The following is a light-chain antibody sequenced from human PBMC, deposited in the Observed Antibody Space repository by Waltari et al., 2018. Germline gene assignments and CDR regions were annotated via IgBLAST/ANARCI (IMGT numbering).Light chain of an antibody. Sequence: HSVLTQPPSVSGAPGQRFTISCTGSSSNLGSSYPVHWYQHLPGTAPKVLIYANNNRPSGVPDRFSGSKSGASASLAITGLQAEDEADYYCQSFDSSLDGYVFGTGTKVTVL. CDR1: SSNLGSSYP. CDR2: ANN. CDR3: QSFDSSLDGYV. J-gene: IGLJ1*01. V-gene: IGLV1-40*01.